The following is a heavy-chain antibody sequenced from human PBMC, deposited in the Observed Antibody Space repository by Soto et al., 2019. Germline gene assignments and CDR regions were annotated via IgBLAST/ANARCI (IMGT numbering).Heavy chain of an antibody. D-gene: IGHD5-18*01. Sequence: PGASLKISCKGSGYSFTSYWIGWVRQMPGKGLEWMGIIYPGDSDTRYSPSFQGQVTISADKSISTAYLQWSSLKAADTAMYYCARTAMVTQGDYYYYCGLDVWGQGTTVTVSS. J-gene: IGHJ6*02. CDR1: GYSFTSYW. CDR3: ARTAMVTQGDYYYYCGLDV. CDR2: IYPGDSDT. V-gene: IGHV5-51*01.